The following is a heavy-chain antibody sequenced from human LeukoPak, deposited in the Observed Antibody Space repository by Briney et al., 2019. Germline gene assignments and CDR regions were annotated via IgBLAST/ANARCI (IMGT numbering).Heavy chain of an antibody. Sequence: SETLSLTCTVSGGSISGSSYYWGWIRQPPGKGLEWIGSIYYSGSTYYNPSLKSRVTISVDTSKNQFSLKLSSVTAADTAVYYCARVFGGWSDYFDYWGQGTLVTVSS. CDR2: IYYSGST. V-gene: IGHV4-39*07. CDR1: GGSISGSSYY. J-gene: IGHJ4*02. CDR3: ARVFGGWSDYFDY. D-gene: IGHD6-19*01.